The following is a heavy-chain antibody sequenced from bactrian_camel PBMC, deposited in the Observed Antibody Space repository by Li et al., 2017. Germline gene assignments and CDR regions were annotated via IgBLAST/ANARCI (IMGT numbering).Heavy chain of an antibody. J-gene: IGHJ4*01. V-gene: IGHV3S1*01. D-gene: IGHD5*01. CDR3: AARQPCRVWLGYEDPGEYNI. CDR1: GNTGGPGRYC. CDR2: HYTGTATT. Sequence: HVQLVESGGGSVQAGGSLRLSCAASGNTGGPGRYCMGWFRQAPGRGREGVAAHYTGTATTYVADSVKGRFAISEDNAKNVLYLQMNSLQSEDTAMYYCAARQPCRVWLGYEDPGEYNIWGQGTQVTVS.